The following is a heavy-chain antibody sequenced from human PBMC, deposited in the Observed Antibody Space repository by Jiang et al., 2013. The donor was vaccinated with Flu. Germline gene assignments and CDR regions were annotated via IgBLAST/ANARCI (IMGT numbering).Heavy chain of an antibody. CDR2: IYYSGST. CDR3: AREGIAAAGTWDY. Sequence: PSETLSLTCTVSGGSISSYYWSWIRQPPGKGLEWIGYIYYSGSTNYNPSLKSRVTISVDTSKNQFSLKLSSVTAADTAVYYCAREGIAAAGTWDYWGQGTLVTVSS. CDR1: GGSISSYY. D-gene: IGHD6-13*01. J-gene: IGHJ4*02. V-gene: IGHV4-59*01.